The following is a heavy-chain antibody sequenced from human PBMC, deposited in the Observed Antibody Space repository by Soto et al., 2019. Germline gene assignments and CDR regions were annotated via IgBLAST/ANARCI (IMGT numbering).Heavy chain of an antibody. Sequence: GGSLRLSCAASGFTFSSYAMSWVRQAPGKGLEWVSAISGSGGSTYYADSVKGRFTISRDNSKNTLYLQMNSLRAEDTAVYYCAKDLLLMLRPYSSDYWGQGTLVTVSS. CDR3: AKDLLLMLRPYSSDY. D-gene: IGHD2-8*01. J-gene: IGHJ4*02. CDR1: GFTFSSYA. V-gene: IGHV3-23*01. CDR2: ISGSGGST.